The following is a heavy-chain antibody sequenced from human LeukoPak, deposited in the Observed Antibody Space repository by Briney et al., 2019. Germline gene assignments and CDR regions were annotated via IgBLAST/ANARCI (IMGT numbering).Heavy chain of an antibody. D-gene: IGHD3-22*01. CDR1: GGTFSSYA. CDR3: ASLSNYYDSSGYYPP. V-gene: IGHV1-69*04. Sequence: SVKVSCKASGGTFSSYAISWVRQAPGQGLEWMGRIIPILGIANYAQKFQGRVTITADKSTSTAYMELSSLRSEDTAVYYCASLSNYYDSSGYYPPWGQGTLVTVSS. CDR2: IIPILGIA. J-gene: IGHJ5*02.